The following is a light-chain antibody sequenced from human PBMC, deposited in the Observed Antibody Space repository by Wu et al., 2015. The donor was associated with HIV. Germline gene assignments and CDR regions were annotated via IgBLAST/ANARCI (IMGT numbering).Light chain of an antibody. CDR1: QSVSAY. Sequence: EIVLTQSPATLSLSPGERAILSCRASQSVSAYLAWYQQHPGQAPRLLIYDTSNRATGIPARFSGSGSETDFTLTISSLEPEDFAVYYCQQRLNWPPVTFGQGTRLEIK. V-gene: IGKV3-11*01. CDR3: QQRLNWPPVT. CDR2: DTS. J-gene: IGKJ5*01.